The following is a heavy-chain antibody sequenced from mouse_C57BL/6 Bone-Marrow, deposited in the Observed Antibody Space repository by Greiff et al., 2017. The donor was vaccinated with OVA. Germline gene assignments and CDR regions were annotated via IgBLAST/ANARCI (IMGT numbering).Heavy chain of an antibody. CDR3: ARRLSYFDY. CDR2: IYPRSGNT. V-gene: IGHV1-81*01. Sequence: VKVVESGAELARPGASVKLSCKASGYTFTSYGISWVKQRTGQGLEWIGEIYPRSGNTYYNEKFKGKATLTADKSSSTAYMELRSLTSEDSAVYFCARRLSYFDYWGQGTTLTVSS. D-gene: IGHD1-1*02. CDR1: GYTFTSYG. J-gene: IGHJ2*01.